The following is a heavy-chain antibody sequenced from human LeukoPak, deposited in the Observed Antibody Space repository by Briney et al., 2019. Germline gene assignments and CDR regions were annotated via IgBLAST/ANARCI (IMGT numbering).Heavy chain of an antibody. J-gene: IGHJ3*02. CDR3: ARVTPMLISRAFDI. V-gene: IGHV3-66*01. CDR1: GFTVSSNY. CDR2: IYSGGST. Sequence: GGSLRLSCAASGFTVSSNYMSWVRQAPGKGLEWVSVIYSGGSTYYADSVKGRFTISRDNSKNTLYLQMNSLRAEDTAVYYCARVTPMLISRAFDIWGQGTMVTVSS. D-gene: IGHD3-10*02.